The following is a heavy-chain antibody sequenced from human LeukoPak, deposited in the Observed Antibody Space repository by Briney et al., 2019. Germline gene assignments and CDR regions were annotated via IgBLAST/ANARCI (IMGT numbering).Heavy chain of an antibody. CDR2: ITISSSYI. J-gene: IGHJ6*03. CDR3: ARDPYSGNYGNYYYYYMDV. D-gene: IGHD1-26*01. Sequence: GGSLRLSCAASGFTFSTYNMNWVRHAPGKGLEWISSITISSSYIYYADSVKGRFTISRDNAKNSLFLQMNNLSPDDTAVYFCARDPYSGNYGNYYYYYMDVWGKGTTVTISS. CDR1: GFTFSTYN. V-gene: IGHV3-21*01.